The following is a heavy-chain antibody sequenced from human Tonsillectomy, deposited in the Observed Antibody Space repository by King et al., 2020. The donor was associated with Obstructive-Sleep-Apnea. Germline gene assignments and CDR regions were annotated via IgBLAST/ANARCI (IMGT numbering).Heavy chain of an antibody. Sequence: VQLVESGGGVVQPGRSLRLSCATSRFTFSSYGMHWVRQAPGKGLEWVAVISYYGSNKKYADSVKGRITISRDNSKNTLYLQMNSLRAEDTAAYYCAKANYGDYSLGYWGQGTLVTVSS. CDR3: AKANYGDYSLGY. V-gene: IGHV3-30*18. CDR1: RFTFSSYG. D-gene: IGHD4-17*01. CDR2: ISYYGSNK. J-gene: IGHJ4*02.